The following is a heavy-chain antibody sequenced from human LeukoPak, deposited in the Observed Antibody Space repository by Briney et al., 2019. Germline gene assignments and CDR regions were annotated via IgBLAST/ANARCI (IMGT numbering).Heavy chain of an antibody. CDR1: GGSISSSSYY. CDR3: ARHSSTYYDFWSGLEWFDP. CDR2: IYYSGST. Sequence: SETLFLTCTVSGGSISSSSYYWGWIRQPPGKGLEWIGSIYYSGSTYYNPSLKSRVTISVDTSKNQFSLKLSSVTAADTAVYYCARHSSTYYDFWSGLEWFDPWGQGTLVTVSS. V-gene: IGHV4-39*01. J-gene: IGHJ5*02. D-gene: IGHD3-3*01.